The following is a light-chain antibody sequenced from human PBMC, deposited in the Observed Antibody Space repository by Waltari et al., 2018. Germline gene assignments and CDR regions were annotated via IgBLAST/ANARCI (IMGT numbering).Light chain of an antibody. V-gene: IGKV1-5*01. CDR2: DAS. CDR1: QNLNTF. J-gene: IGKJ1*01. Sequence: DIQMTQSPSTVSASLGDRVTITCRASQNLNTFLSWYQQKPGAVPNLLIYDASTLERGVPSRFSGSGSGTHFTLTISGLQPDDFATYYCQQYDAYSRTFGQGTKVEVK. CDR3: QQYDAYSRT.